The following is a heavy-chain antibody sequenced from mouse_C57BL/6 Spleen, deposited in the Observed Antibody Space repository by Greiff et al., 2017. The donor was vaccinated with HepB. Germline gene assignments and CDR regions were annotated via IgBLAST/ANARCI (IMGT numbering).Heavy chain of an antibody. CDR3: ARDRGNYAFAY. CDR2: ISDGGSYT. J-gene: IGHJ3*01. D-gene: IGHD2-1*01. CDR1: GFTFSSYA. Sequence: EVQRVESGGGLVKPGGSLKLSCAASGFTFSSYAMSWVRQTPEKRLEWVATISDGGSYTYYPDNVKGRFTISRDNAKNNLYLQMSHLKSEDTAMYYCARDRGNYAFAYWGQGTLVTVSA. V-gene: IGHV5-4*01.